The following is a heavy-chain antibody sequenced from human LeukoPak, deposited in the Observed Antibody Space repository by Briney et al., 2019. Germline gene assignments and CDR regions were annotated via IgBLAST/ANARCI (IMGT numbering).Heavy chain of an antibody. CDR1: GFTFSSYA. V-gene: IGHV3-30-3*01. Sequence: GESLRLSCAASGFTFSSYAMHWVRQAPGKGLEWVAVISYDGSNKYYADSVKGRFTISRDNSKSTLYLQMNSLRAEDTAVYYCASGDCSSTSCYNWGFDPWGQGTLVTVSS. CDR2: ISYDGSNK. J-gene: IGHJ5*02. CDR3: ASGDCSSTSCYNWGFDP. D-gene: IGHD2-2*01.